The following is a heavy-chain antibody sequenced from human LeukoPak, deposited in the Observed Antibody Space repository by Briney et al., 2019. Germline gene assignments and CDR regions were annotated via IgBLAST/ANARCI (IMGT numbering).Heavy chain of an antibody. J-gene: IGHJ6*02. D-gene: IGHD3-10*01. CDR3: AAYTMVRGVRYYYYGMDV. V-gene: IGHV1-18*01. CDR2: ISAYNGNT. CDR1: DYTFTSYG. Sequence: GASVKVSCKASDYTFTSYGISWVRQAPGQGLEWMGWISAYNGNTNYAQKLQGRVTMTTDTSTSTAYMELRSLRSDDTAVYYCAAYTMVRGVRYYYYGMDVWGQGTTVTVSS.